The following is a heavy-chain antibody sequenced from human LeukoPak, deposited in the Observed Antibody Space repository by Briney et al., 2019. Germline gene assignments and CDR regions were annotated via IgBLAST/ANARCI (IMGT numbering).Heavy chain of an antibody. D-gene: IGHD4-17*01. V-gene: IGHV4-61*02. CDR3: ANGFDY. J-gene: IGHJ4*02. CDR1: GSSISSGSYY. Sequence: PSQTLSLTCTVSGSSISSGSYYWSWIRQPAGKGLEWIGRIYTSGSTNYNPSLKSRVTISVDTSKNQFSLKLSSVTAADTAVYYCANGFDYWGQGTLVTVSS. CDR2: IYTSGST.